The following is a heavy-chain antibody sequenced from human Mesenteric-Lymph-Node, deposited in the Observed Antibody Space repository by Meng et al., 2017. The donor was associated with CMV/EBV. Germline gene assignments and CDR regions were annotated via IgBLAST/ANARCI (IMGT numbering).Heavy chain of an antibody. CDR2: INPNSGGT. Sequence: ASVKVSCKASGYTFSDYYIHWVRQAPGQGLEWMGWINPNSGGTNYAQKFQGRVTMTRDTSISTAYMELSRLRSDDTAVYYCATLPLTTMSAGYYGMDVWGQGTTVTVSS. J-gene: IGHJ6*02. D-gene: IGHD4/OR15-4a*01. V-gene: IGHV1-2*02. CDR1: GYTFSDYY. CDR3: ATLPLTTMSAGYYGMDV.